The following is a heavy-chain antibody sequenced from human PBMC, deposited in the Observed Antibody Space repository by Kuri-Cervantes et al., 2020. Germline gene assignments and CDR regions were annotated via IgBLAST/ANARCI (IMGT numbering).Heavy chain of an antibody. J-gene: IGHJ3*02. V-gene: IGHV3-23*01. CDR2: ISGSGGST. CDR3: AKVTGSPRSSYLRAFDI. Sequence: GESLKISCAASGFTFSSYWMSWVRQAPGKGLEWVSAISGSGGSTYYADSVKGRFTISRDNSKNTLYLQMNSLRAEDTAVYYCAKVTGSPRSSYLRAFDIWGQGTMVTVSS. CDR1: GFTFSSYW. D-gene: IGHD7-27*01.